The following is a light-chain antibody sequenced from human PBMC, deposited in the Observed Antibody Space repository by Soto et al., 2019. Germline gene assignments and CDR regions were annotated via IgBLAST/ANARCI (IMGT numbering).Light chain of an antibody. CDR1: SSDVGGYKY. J-gene: IGLJ1*01. V-gene: IGLV2-11*01. CDR3: CSYAGSYTFDV. CDR2: DVS. Sequence: QSALTQPRSVSGSPGQSVAISCTGTSSDVGGYKYVSWYQQHPGKAPKLMIYDVSKRPSGVPDRFSGSKSGNTASLTISGLQPEDEADYYCCSYAGSYTFDVFGAGTKLTVL.